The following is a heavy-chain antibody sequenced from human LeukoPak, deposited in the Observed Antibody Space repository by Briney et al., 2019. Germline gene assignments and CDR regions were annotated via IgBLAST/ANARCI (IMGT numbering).Heavy chain of an antibody. J-gene: IGHJ4*02. CDR3: ARDISAAGIFFDS. V-gene: IGHV3-7*01. D-gene: IGHD6-13*01. Sequence: GGSLRLSCAASGFTFSTFWMGWVRQVPGKGLEWVANINQGGSAQYYVDSVKGRFTISRDNAENALYLQMNSLRAEDTAVYFCARDISAAGIFFDSWGQGTLVTVSS. CDR1: GFTFSTFW. CDR2: INQGGSAQ.